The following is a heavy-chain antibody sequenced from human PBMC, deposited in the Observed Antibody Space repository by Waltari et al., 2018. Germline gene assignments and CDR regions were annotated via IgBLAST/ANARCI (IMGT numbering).Heavy chain of an antibody. CDR3: ARWRPPDYGLDN. CDR2: INTKTGKS. D-gene: IGHD4-17*01. J-gene: IGHJ4*02. CDR1: RYTVTDYS. V-gene: IGHV7-4-1*02. Sequence: QVQLVQSGSELQKPATSVKISCKASRYTVTDYSLNCVRQASGQGFEWMARINTKTGKSTYAPDFTGRFVVSLDTSVSTAYLEIISLKAEDTAVYYCARWRPPDYGLDNWGQGTLVTVSA.